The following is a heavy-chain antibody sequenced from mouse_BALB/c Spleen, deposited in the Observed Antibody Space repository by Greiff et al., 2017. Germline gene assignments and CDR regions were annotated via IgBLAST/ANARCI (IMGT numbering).Heavy chain of an antibody. CDR2: INPNNGGT. CDR3: AREFPITTVVPLYYYAMDY. CDR1: GYTFTEYT. V-gene: IGHV1-18*01. Sequence: EVQLQQSGPELVKPGASVKISCKTSGYTFTEYTMHWVKQSHGKSLEWIGGINPNNGGTSYNQKFKGKATLTVDKSSSTAYMELRSLTSEDSAVYYCAREFPITTVVPLYYYAMDYWGQGTSVTVSS. J-gene: IGHJ4*01. D-gene: IGHD1-1*01.